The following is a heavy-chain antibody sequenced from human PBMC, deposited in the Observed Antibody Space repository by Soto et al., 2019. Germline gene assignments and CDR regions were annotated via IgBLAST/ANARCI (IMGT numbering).Heavy chain of an antibody. Sequence: PSETLSLTCTVSGGSISSYYWSWIRQPPGKGLEWIGYIYYSGSTNYNPSLNSRVTISVDTSKNQFSLKLSSVTAADTAVYYCARSTNQYCGGACYWGQGTLVTVSS. CDR2: IYYSGST. J-gene: IGHJ4*02. CDR1: GGSISSYY. CDR3: ARSTNQYCGGACY. V-gene: IGHV4-59*01. D-gene: IGHD2-21*02.